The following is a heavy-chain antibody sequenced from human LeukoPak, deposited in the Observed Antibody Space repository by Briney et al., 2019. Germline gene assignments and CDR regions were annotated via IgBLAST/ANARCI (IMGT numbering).Heavy chain of an antibody. V-gene: IGHV1-2*02. J-gene: IGHJ6*02. CDR2: INPNSGGT. D-gene: IGHD3-10*01. CDR3: ARDLYYASGGFHYYYYGLDV. CDR1: GYTFTGYY. Sequence: ASVKVSCKASGYTFTGYYMHWVRQAPGQELEWMGWINPNSGGTNYAQKFQGRVTMTRDTSIGTAYLEISRLKSDDTAVYYCARDLYYASGGFHYYYYGLDVWGQGTTVTVSS.